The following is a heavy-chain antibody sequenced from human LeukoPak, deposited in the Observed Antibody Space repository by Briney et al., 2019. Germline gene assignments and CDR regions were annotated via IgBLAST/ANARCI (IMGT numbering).Heavy chain of an antibody. D-gene: IGHD4-11*01. CDR3: AHRNSDYRAFDI. Sequence: SGPTLVKPTQTLTLTCTFSGFSLSTSGMYVGWIRQPPGKALEWLALIYWNDDKRYSPSLKSRLTVTKDTSKNQVVLTMTNMDPVDTATYYCAHRNSDYRAFDIWGQGTMVTVSS. CDR1: GFSLSTSGMY. CDR2: IYWNDDK. J-gene: IGHJ3*02. V-gene: IGHV2-5*01.